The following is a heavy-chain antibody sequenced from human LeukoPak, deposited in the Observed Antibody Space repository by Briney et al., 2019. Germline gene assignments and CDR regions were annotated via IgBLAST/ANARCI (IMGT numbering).Heavy chain of an antibody. CDR3: AKAGPGSLNKNFDY. D-gene: IGHD1/OR15-1a*01. CDR2: ISGSGGST. CDR1: GFTFSSYA. Sequence: GGSLRLSCAASGFTFSSYAMSWVRRAPGKGLEWVSAISGSGGSTYYADSVKGRFTISRDNSKNTLYLQMNSLRVEDTAEYYCAKAGPGSLNKNFDYWGQETLVTVSS. J-gene: IGHJ4*02. V-gene: IGHV3-23*01.